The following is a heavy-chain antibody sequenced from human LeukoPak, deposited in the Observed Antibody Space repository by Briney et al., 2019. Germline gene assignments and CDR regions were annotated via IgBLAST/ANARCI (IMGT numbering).Heavy chain of an antibody. CDR1: GYSFTSYW. CDR3: ASLYYYDSSGYPGAFDF. J-gene: IGHJ3*01. D-gene: IGHD3-22*01. V-gene: IGHV5-51*01. CDR2: IYPGDSDT. Sequence: RGESLKISCKGSGYSFTSYWIGWVRQMPGKGLEWMGIIYPGDSDTRYSPPFQGQVTISADKSISTAYLQWSSLKASDTAMYYCASLYYYDSSGYPGAFDFWGQGTMVTVSS.